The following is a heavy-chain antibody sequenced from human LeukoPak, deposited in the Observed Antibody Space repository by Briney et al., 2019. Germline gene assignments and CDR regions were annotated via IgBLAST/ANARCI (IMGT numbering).Heavy chain of an antibody. CDR1: GGSISSSSYY. D-gene: IGHD3-22*01. J-gene: IGHJ4*02. CDR2: IYYSGST. Sequence: SETLSLTCTVSGGSISSSSYYWGWIRQPPGKGLEWIGSIYYSGSTYYNPSLKSRVTISVDTSKNQFSLKLSSVTAADTAVYYCARDRDYYDSSGYYPIDYWGQGTLVTVSS. V-gene: IGHV4-39*07. CDR3: ARDRDYYDSSGYYPIDY.